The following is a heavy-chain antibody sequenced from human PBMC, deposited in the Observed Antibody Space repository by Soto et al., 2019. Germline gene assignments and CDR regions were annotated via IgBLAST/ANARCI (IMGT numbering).Heavy chain of an antibody. V-gene: IGHV3-48*02. CDR1: GFTFKTFV. J-gene: IGHJ4*02. D-gene: IGHD2-21*02. CDR3: VRQRWVMTDFSYFDS. CDR2: ISGTTDTI. Sequence: GGSLRLSCAASGFTFKTFVMNWVRQAPGKGLEWVSYISGTTDTINFADSVRGRFTISRDNAKNSMFLQMDSLRDADTAVYYCVRQRWVMTDFSYFDSWGQGTLVTVSS.